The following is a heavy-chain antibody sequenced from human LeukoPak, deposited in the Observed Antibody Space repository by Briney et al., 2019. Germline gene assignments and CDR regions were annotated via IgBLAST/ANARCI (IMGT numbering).Heavy chain of an antibody. V-gene: IGHV1-69*05. CDR2: VVPMSGTA. CDR1: GGTFSGYG. Sequence: SVKVSRKASGGTFSGYGINWVRQAPGQGLEWMGRVVPMSGTANYAQKFQGRVTITTDESTSTAYMELTSLRSEDTAVYYCARDFYYDTSGGGLTWGQGTMVTVSS. CDR3: ARDFYYDTSGGGLT. J-gene: IGHJ3*01. D-gene: IGHD3-22*01.